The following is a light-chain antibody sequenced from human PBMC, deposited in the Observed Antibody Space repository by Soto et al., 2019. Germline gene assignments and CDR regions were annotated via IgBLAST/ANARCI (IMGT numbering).Light chain of an antibody. CDR1: NNDIGRFNY. CDR2: EVS. Sequence: QSALTQPASVSGSPGQSITISCTGTNNDIGRFNYVSWYQLHPGKAPKRIIYEVSNRPSGVSDRFSGSKSGYTASLTITGLQAEDEAEYYCSSHTISTTLDVLGTGTKVTVL. V-gene: IGLV2-14*01. CDR3: SSHTISTTLDV. J-gene: IGLJ1*01.